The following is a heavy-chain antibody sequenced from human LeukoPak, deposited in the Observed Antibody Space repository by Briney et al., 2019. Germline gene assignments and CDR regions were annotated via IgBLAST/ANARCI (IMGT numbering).Heavy chain of an antibody. Sequence: PGGSLRLSCAASGFTVSTNYMNWVRQAPGKGLEWVSIIYSDGSTYYADSVKGRFTISRDNSKSTLYFQMNSLRAEDTAVYYCARDGRYCSGGRCYSDYGGFDFWGQGTLVTVSS. CDR3: ARDGRYCSGGRCYSDYGGFDF. D-gene: IGHD2-15*01. J-gene: IGHJ4*02. CDR1: GFTVSTNY. CDR2: IYSDGST. V-gene: IGHV3-66*01.